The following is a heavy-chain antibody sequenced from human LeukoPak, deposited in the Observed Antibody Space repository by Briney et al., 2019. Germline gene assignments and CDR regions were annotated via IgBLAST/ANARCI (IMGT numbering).Heavy chain of an antibody. CDR2: IYNSGST. CDR3: ARHRTDGTDFFDY. Sequence: PSETLSLTCTVSGVSISSYYWSWIRQPPGKGLEWIAYIYNSGSTKHNTSLKSRVTISVDTSQNQLSLTMSSVTAADTAVYYCARHRTDGTDFFDYWGQGTLVTVSS. V-gene: IGHV4-59*08. CDR1: GVSISSYY. D-gene: IGHD3/OR15-3a*01. J-gene: IGHJ4*02.